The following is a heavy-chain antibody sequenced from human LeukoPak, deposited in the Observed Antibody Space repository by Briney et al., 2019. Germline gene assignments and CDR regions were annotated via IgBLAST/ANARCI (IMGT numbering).Heavy chain of an antibody. CDR2: ISYDGSNK. CDR3: ARSLATSYYYMDV. J-gene: IGHJ6*03. V-gene: IGHV3-30*04. D-gene: IGHD5-12*01. CDR1: GFTFSNYA. Sequence: GGSLRLSCAASGFTFSNYAMHWVRQAPGKGLEWVAVISYDGSNKFYADSVKGRFTISRDNPKNTLHLQMNSLRAEDTAVYYCARSLATSYYYMDVWGKGTTVTVSS.